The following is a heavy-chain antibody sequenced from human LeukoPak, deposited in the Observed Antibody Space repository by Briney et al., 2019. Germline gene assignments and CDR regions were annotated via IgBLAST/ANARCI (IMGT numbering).Heavy chain of an antibody. CDR2: ISAYNGNT. CDR3: ARAFPSTIFYYYYYMDV. D-gene: IGHD3-9*01. Sequence: ASVKVPCKASGYTFTSYGISWVRQAPGQGLEWMGWISAYNGNTNYAQKLQGRVTMTTDTSTSTAYMELRSLRSDDTAVYYCARAFPSTIFYYYYYMDVWGKGTTVTVSS. V-gene: IGHV1-18*01. CDR1: GYTFTSYG. J-gene: IGHJ6*03.